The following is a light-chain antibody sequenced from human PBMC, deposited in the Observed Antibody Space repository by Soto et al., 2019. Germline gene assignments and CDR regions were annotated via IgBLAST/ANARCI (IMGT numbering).Light chain of an antibody. CDR1: KSISRY. J-gene: IGKJ5*01. CDR2: AEF. CDR3: HKSYSNRLIT. V-gene: IGKV1-39*01. Sequence: IQMTHSPSSLSASLGDGCSITCRARKSISRYLNCYQQQTXKAPKLLXXAEFSLQSAVPSSLSRSGSGRDFTILISSLLDEDFANYYCHKSYSNRLITFGQGTRLETK.